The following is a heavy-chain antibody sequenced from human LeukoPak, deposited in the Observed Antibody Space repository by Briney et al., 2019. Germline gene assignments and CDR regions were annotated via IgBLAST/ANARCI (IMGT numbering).Heavy chain of an antibody. J-gene: IGHJ4*02. CDR2: INHSGST. CDR1: GGSFSGYY. CDR3: AREEGGSSWPIFNTSDY. V-gene: IGHV4-34*01. D-gene: IGHD6-13*01. Sequence: SETLSLTCAVYGGSFSGYYWSWIRQPPGKGLEWIGEINHSGSTNYNPSLKSRVTISVDTSKNQFSLKLSSVTAADTAVYYCAREEGGSSWPIFNTSDYWGQGTLVTVSS.